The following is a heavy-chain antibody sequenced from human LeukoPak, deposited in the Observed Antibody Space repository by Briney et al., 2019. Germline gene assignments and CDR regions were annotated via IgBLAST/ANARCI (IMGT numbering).Heavy chain of an antibody. Sequence: ASVKVSCKASGYTLMGYYMLWVRQAPGQGLEYMGWINPRNGVTNYVQKFQGRVTVTRDTSISTGYMELSRLTSDDTAVYYCAREEWFGGSQQAFDLWGQGTMVTVSS. J-gene: IGHJ3*01. CDR1: GYTLMGYY. V-gene: IGHV1-2*02. CDR3: AREEWFGGSQQAFDL. D-gene: IGHD3-10*01. CDR2: INPRNGVT.